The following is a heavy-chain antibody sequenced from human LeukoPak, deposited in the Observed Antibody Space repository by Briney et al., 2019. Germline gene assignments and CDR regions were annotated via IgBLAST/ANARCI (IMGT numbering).Heavy chain of an antibody. V-gene: IGHV3-30*18. J-gene: IGHJ6*02. CDR3: AKDPGYCSSTSCYVRLNYYYYGMDV. CDR2: ISYDGSNK. D-gene: IGHD2-2*01. CDR1: GFTFSNYG. Sequence: GRSLRLSCAASGFTFSNYGMHWVRQAPGKGLERVAVISYDGSNKYYADSVKGRFTISRDNSKNTLYLQMNSLRAEDTAVYYCAKDPGYCSSTSCYVRLNYYYYGMDVWGQGTTVTVSS.